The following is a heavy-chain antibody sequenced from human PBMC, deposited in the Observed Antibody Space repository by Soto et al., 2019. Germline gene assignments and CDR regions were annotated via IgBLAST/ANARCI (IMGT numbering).Heavy chain of an antibody. D-gene: IGHD3-3*01. CDR2: INAGNGNT. CDR3: AGARFLEWLFEPYGMDV. CDR1: GYTFTSYA. V-gene: IGHV1-3*01. J-gene: IGHJ6*02. Sequence: ASVKVSCKASGYTFTSYAMHWVRQAPGQRLEWMGWINAGNGNTKYSQKFQGRVTITRDTSASTAYMELSSLRSEDTAVYYCAGARFLEWLFEPYGMDVWGQGTTVT.